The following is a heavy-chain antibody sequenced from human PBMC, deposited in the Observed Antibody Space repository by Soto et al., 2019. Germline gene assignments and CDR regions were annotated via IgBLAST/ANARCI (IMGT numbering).Heavy chain of an antibody. D-gene: IGHD2-21*02. J-gene: IGHJ3*02. Sequence: GGSLRLSCAASGFTFSSYSMNWVRQAPGKGLEWVSYISSSSSTIYYADSVKGRFTISRDNAKNSLYLQMNSLRDEDTAVYYCARDHDIHFDHCGGDCYDAFDIWGQGTMVTVSS. CDR1: GFTFSSYS. V-gene: IGHV3-48*02. CDR3: ARDHDIHFDHCGGDCYDAFDI. CDR2: ISSSSSTI.